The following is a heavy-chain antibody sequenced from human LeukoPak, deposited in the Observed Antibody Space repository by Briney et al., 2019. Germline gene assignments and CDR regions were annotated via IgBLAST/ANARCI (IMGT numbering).Heavy chain of an antibody. CDR3: ARGLMASISGGVVYFDF. V-gene: IGHV5-51*01. CDR1: GYIFTSYW. Sequence: GESLKISCNGSGYIFTSYWIGRVRQMPGKGLEWMGIIYPGDSDTRYSPSFQGQVTISANKSISTAYLQWSSLKASDSAMYYCARGLMASISGGVVYFDFWGQGTPVTVSS. J-gene: IGHJ4*02. CDR2: IYPGDSDT. D-gene: IGHD5-24*01.